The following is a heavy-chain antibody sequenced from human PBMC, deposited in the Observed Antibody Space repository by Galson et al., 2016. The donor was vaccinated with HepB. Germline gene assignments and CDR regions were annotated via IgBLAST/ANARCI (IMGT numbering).Heavy chain of an antibody. V-gene: IGHV4-31*03. CDR1: GGPINSGGYY. J-gene: IGHJ4*02. CDR3: AREGPPRWSSIDY. CDR2: IYYSGST. D-gene: IGHD4-23*01. Sequence: TLSLTCTVSGGPINSGGYYWSWIRQHPGKGLEWIGYIYYSGSTYYNPSLKSRGTISVDTSKNQLSLNLSSVTAADTAVYYCAREGPPRWSSIDYWGQGTLVTVSS.